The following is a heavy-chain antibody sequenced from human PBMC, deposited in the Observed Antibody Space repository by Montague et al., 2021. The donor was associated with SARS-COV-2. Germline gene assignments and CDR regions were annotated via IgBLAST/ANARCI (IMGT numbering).Heavy chain of an antibody. Sequence: SETLSLTCTVSGGSITGYYWSWLRRSPGKGLEWIAYIYDGGAVNYNPSLGSGVTISTDTSENQLSLKVNSVTAADTAVYYCVRDHPYGGPRGAYDIWGQGTVVTVSS. CDR1: GGSITGYY. D-gene: IGHD4-23*01. J-gene: IGHJ3*02. V-gene: IGHV4-59*01. CDR3: VRDHPYGGPRGAYDI. CDR2: IYDGGAV.